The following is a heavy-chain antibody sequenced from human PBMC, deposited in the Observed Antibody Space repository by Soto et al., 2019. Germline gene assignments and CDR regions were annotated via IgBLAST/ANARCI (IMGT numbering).Heavy chain of an antibody. CDR2: INHSGST. J-gene: IGHJ4*02. D-gene: IGHD3-9*01. V-gene: IGHV4-34*01. CDR1: GGSFSGYY. CDR3: ARGRSLRYFEWFQGPYFDY. Sequence: SETLSLTCAVYGGSFSGYYWSWIRQPPGKGLEWIGEINHSGSTNYNPSLKSRVTISVDTSKNQFSLKLSSVTAADTAVYYCARGRSLRYFEWFQGPYFDYWGQGTLVTVS.